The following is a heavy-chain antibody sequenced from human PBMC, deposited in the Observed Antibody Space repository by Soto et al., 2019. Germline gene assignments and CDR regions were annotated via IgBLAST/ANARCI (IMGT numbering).Heavy chain of an antibody. V-gene: IGHV1-69*02. CDR1: GGTFSSYT. CDR3: ASPWFGELSRTGGMDV. Sequence: QVQLVQSGAEVKKPGSSVKVSCKASGGTFSSYTISWVRQAPGQGLEWMGRIIPILGIANYAQKFQGRVTITADKSTSTAYMELSSLRSEETAVYYCASPWFGELSRTGGMDVWGQGTTVTVSS. CDR2: IIPILGIA. D-gene: IGHD3-10*01. J-gene: IGHJ6*02.